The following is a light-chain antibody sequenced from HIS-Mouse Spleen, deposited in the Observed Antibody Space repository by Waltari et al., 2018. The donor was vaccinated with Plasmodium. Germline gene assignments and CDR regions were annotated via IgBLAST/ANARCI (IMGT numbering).Light chain of an antibody. CDR2: GAS. V-gene: IGKV3-15*01. CDR3: QQYNNWSFT. Sequence: EIVMTQSPATLSVSPGDRATLSCRASQSVSINLAWYPQKPGQAPSLLIYGASHRATGIPARFSGSGSGTEFTLTISSLQSEDFAVYYCQQYNNWSFTFGPGTKVDIK. CDR1: QSVSIN. J-gene: IGKJ3*01.